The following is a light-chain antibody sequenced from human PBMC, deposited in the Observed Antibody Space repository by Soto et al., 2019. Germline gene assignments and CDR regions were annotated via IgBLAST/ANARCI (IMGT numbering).Light chain of an antibody. Sequence: DIQMTQSPSTLSASVGDRVTITCRASQSISSWLAWYQQKQGKAPKLLIYDASSLQSGVPSRFSGSGSGTEGTITISSLQPDDCGTYDCQEYNSYTGTFGPGTKVDIK. CDR3: QEYNSYTGT. CDR2: DAS. J-gene: IGKJ1*01. CDR1: QSISSW. V-gene: IGKV1-5*01.